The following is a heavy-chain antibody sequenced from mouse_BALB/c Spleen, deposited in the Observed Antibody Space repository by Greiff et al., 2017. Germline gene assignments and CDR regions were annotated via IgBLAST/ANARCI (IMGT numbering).Heavy chain of an antibody. D-gene: IGHD1-1*01. CDR2: ISSGGGST. CDR1: GFAFSSYD. CDR3: AREDYYYGSSYGNFDV. V-gene: IGHV5-12-1*01. J-gene: IGHJ1*01. Sequence: EVQLVESGGGLVKPGGSLKLSCAASGFAFSSYDMSWVRQTPEKRLEWVAYISSGGGSTYYPDTVKGRFTISRDNAKNTLYLQMSSLKSEDTAMYYCAREDYYYGSSYGNFDVWGAGTTVTVSS.